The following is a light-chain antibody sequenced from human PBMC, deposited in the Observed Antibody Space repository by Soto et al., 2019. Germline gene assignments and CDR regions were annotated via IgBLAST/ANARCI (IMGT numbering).Light chain of an antibody. V-gene: IGKV1-5*03. Sequence: DIQMTQSPSTLSGSVGDRVTITCRASQTISSWLAWYQQKPGKAPKVLIYKASTLKSGVPSRFSGSISGTEFTLTISSLQPDDFATYYCQHYNSYSEAFGQGTKVELK. CDR2: KAS. CDR1: QTISSW. J-gene: IGKJ1*01. CDR3: QHYNSYSEA.